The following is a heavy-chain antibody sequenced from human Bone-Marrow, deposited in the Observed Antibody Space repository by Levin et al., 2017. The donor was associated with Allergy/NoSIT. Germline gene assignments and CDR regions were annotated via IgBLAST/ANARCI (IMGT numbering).Heavy chain of an antibody. CDR1: GFTFDDYG. D-gene: IGHD3-3*01. Sequence: RAGGSLRLSCAASGFTFDDYGMSWVRQAPGKGLEWVSGINWNGGSTGYADSVKGRFTISRDNAKNSLYLQMNSLRAEDTALYHCARDYYDFWSGYLWGHTNCGFDPWGQGTLVTVSS. J-gene: IGHJ5*02. CDR3: ARDYYDFWSGYLWGHTNCGFDP. CDR2: INWNGGST. V-gene: IGHV3-20*01.